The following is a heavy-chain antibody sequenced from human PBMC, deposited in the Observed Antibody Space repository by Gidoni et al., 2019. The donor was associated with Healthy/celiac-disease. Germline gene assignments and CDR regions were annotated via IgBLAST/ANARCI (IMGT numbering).Heavy chain of an antibody. CDR1: GLTCSSAA. CDR3: AKERNVDIVATIDVRLWEDAFDI. D-gene: IGHD5-12*01. J-gene: IGHJ3*02. CDR2: IRVCGCST. Sequence: EVQLLESGGGSVQPGGSLRLACADSGLTCSSAARSGVSQAPGKGLALVSAIRVCGCSTYYADSVKGRFTISRDNSKNTLYLQMNSLRAEDTAVYYCAKERNVDIVATIDVRLWEDAFDIWGQGTMVTVSS. V-gene: IGHV3-23*01.